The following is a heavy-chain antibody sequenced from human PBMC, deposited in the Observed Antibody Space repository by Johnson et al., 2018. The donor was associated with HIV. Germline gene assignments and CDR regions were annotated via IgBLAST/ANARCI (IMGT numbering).Heavy chain of an antibody. J-gene: IGHJ3*02. V-gene: IGHV3-20*04. CDR2: INWNGGNI. D-gene: IGHD3-10*01. Sequence: VQLVEYGGGLVQPGGSLRLSCAASGFTFNSYAMHWVRQAPGKGLEWVSGINWNGGNIGYSDSVRGRFTISRDNAKNSLYLQMNSLRAEDTAVYYCARLWFGELGLAFDIWGQGTMVMVSS. CDR1: GFTFNSYA. CDR3: ARLWFGELGLAFDI.